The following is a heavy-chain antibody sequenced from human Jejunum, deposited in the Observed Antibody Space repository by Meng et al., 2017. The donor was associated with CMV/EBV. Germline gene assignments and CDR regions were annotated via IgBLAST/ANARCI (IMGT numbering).Heavy chain of an antibody. V-gene: IGHV3-48*03. J-gene: IGHJ5*02. CDR3: ARDRGRISTTGYENWFDP. Sequence: SYEMNWVRQAPGKGLEWVSSISSSGRYIYYADSVKGRFTISRDNPKNSLYLQVNSLRAEDTGVYYCARDRGRISTTGYENWFDPWGLGTRVTVSS. D-gene: IGHD4-17*01. CDR1: SYE. CDR2: ISSSGRYI.